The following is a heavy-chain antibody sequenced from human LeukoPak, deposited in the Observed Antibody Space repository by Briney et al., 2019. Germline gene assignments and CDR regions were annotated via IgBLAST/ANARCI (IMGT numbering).Heavy chain of an antibody. Sequence: GGSLRLSCAASEFTFSSYGMNWVRQAPGKGLQWVSSISSSSDIYYAASVKGRFTISRDAAKNSLYLQMNSLSAEDTAVYYCARDYAARIAAAGSLRAFDYWGQGTRVTVSS. J-gene: IGHJ4*02. CDR2: ISSSSDI. V-gene: IGHV3-21*01. CDR3: ARDYAARIAAAGSLRAFDY. CDR1: EFTFSSYG. D-gene: IGHD6-13*01.